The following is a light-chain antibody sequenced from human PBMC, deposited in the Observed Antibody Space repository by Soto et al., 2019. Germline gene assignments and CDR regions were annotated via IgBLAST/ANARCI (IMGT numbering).Light chain of an antibody. CDR2: EVN. CDR1: SSDVGGYNY. V-gene: IGLV2-8*01. Sequence: QSALTQPPSASGSPGQSVTISCTGTSSDVGGYNYVSWYQQHPVKAPKLIIFEVNKRPSGVPDRFSGSKSGDTASLTVSGLQPEDEADYYCSSYAGSNNLGLFGGGTKLTVL. J-gene: IGLJ2*01. CDR3: SSYAGSNNLGL.